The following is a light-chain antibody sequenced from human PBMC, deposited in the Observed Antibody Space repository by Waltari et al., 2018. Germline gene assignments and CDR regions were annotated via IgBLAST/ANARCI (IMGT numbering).Light chain of an antibody. CDR1: QGVSSN. CDR3: QQYNNWPPRT. J-gene: IGKJ1*01. V-gene: IGKV3-15*01. Sequence: EIVMTQSPATLSVSPGERATLSCRASQGVSSNLAWYQQKPRQAPRLLIYGASTRATGIPARFSGSGSGTEFTLTISSLQSEDFAVYYCQQYNNWPPRTFGQGTKVEIK. CDR2: GAS.